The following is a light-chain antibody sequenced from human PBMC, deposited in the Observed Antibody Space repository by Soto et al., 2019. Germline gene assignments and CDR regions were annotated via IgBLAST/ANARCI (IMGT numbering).Light chain of an antibody. Sequence: QSVLTQPPSVSGAPGQRVTISCTGSSSNIGAGYDVHGYQQLPGTAPKLLIYVNSNRPSGVPDRFSGSKSGTSASLAITGLQAEDEADYYCQSYDSRLSGSVFGGGTKLTVL. J-gene: IGLJ2*01. CDR1: SSNIGAGYD. V-gene: IGLV1-40*01. CDR2: VNS. CDR3: QSYDSRLSGSV.